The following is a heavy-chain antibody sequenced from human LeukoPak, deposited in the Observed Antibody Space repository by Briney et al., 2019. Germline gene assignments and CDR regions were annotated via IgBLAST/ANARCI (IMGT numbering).Heavy chain of an antibody. J-gene: IGHJ5*02. V-gene: IGHV1-69*05. CDR3: AREGGGNSVIAAAGTRWFDP. Sequence: SVKVSCKASGYTFTSYGISWVRQAPGQGLEWMGGIIPIFGTANYAQKFQGRVTITTDESTSTAYMELSSLRSEDTAVYYCAREGGGNSVIAAAGTRWFDPWGQGTLVTVSS. CDR2: IIPIFGTA. CDR1: GYTFTSYG. D-gene: IGHD6-13*01.